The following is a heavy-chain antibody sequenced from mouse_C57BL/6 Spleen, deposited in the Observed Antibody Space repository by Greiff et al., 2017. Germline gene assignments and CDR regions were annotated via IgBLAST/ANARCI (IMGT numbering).Heavy chain of an antibody. Sequence: VQLQQSGAELARPGASVKLSCKASGYTFTSYGISWVKQRTGQGLEWIGEIYPRSGNTYYNEKFKGKATLTADKSSSTAYMELRSLTSEDSAVYVCARDGSSYPYAMDYWGQGTSVTVSS. CDR3: ARDGSSYPYAMDY. CDR2: IYPRSGNT. V-gene: IGHV1-81*01. J-gene: IGHJ4*01. CDR1: GYTFTSYG. D-gene: IGHD1-1*01.